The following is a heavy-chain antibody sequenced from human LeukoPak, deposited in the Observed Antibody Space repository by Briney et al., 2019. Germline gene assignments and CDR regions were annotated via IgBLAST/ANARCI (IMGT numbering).Heavy chain of an antibody. D-gene: IGHD3-10*01. CDR3: ARGPVLLWFGESTNWFDP. Sequence: ASVKVSCKSSGYTFTSYARNWLRQAPGQRLEWMGWINSNTGNPTYAKGFTGRFVFSLDTSVSTAYLQISRLKAEDTAVYYCARGPVLLWFGESTNWFDPWGQGTLVTVSS. J-gene: IGHJ5*02. CDR2: INSNTGNP. CDR1: GYTFTSYA. V-gene: IGHV7-4-1*02.